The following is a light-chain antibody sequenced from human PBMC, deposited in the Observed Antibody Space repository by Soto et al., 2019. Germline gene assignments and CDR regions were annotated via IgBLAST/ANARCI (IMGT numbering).Light chain of an antibody. J-gene: IGKJ4*01. CDR3: QQYNSYPLT. V-gene: IGKV1-5*01. CDR1: QSISSW. CDR2: DAS. Sequence: IQGTELHATLSASQEARLTITGRASQSISSWLAWYQQKPGKAPKLLIYDASSLESGVPSRFSGSGSGTEFTLTISSLQPDDFATYYCQQYNSYPLTFGGGTKV.